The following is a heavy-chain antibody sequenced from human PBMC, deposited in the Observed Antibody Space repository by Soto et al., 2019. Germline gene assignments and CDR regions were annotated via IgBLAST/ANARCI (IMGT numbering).Heavy chain of an antibody. J-gene: IGHJ5*02. CDR1: GGSISAHY. CDR2: IYYNGTA. D-gene: IGHD1-26*01. V-gene: IGHV4-39*01. CDR3: ARRKVGTPPDP. Sequence: SETLSLTCTVSGGSISAHYWGWIRQPPGKGLEWIGNIYYNGTAYYNPSLKSRLTISVDTSKTQFSLKMTSVTAADTAVYYCARRKVGTPPDPWGQGILVTVSS.